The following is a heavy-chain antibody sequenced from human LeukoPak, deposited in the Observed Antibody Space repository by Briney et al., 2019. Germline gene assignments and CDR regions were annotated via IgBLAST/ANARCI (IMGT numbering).Heavy chain of an antibody. D-gene: IGHD3-3*01. J-gene: IGHJ5*02. CDR3: ARGAAYQYYDFWSGYYTKRRWFDP. V-gene: IGHV4-34*01. Sequence: KPSETLSLTCAVYGGSFSGYYWSWIRQPPGKGLEWIGEINHSGSTNYNPSLKSRVTISVDTSKNQFSLKLSSVTAADTAVYYCARGAAYQYYDFWSGYYTKRRWFDPWGQGTLSPSPQ. CDR1: GGSFSGYY. CDR2: INHSGST.